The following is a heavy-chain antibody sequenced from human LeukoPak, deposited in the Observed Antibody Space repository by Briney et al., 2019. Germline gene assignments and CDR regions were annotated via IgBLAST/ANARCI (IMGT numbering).Heavy chain of an antibody. V-gene: IGHV1-2*02. J-gene: IGHJ3*02. CDR3: ARDQVVPAARPGAFDI. Sequence: VASVKVSCKASGYTFTDCHIHWVRQAPGQGLEWMGWINPNGGGTNYAGKFQGRVTMTSDTSISTAYMDLSRLRSDDTAVYYCARDQVVPAARPGAFDIWGQGTMVTVSS. CDR1: GYTFTDCH. D-gene: IGHD2-2*01. CDR2: INPNGGGT.